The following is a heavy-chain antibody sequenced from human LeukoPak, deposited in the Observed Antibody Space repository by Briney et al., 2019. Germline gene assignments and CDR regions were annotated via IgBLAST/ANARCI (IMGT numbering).Heavy chain of an antibody. Sequence: ASVNLSCTASGGTFSSYAISWVRQAPGQGLEWVGWIIPMFGTANYARRFKGRVTITADESSSTACMELSSLRSEDTAVYYGASPGDCGGDCYRDSISDDAFDIWGQGTMVTVSS. CDR3: ASPGDCGGDCYRDSISDDAFDI. D-gene: IGHD2-21*01. J-gene: IGHJ3*02. V-gene: IGHV1-69*13. CDR2: IIPMFGTA. CDR1: GGTFSSYA.